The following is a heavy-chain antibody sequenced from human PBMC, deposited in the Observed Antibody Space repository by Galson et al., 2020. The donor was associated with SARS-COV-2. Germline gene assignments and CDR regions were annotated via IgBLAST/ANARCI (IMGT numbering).Heavy chain of an antibody. J-gene: IGHJ6*02. CDR2: IRGSGDST. CDR3: AKSLGYDFYYGRDV. Sequence: GGSLRLSCAASGFTLGSYAMNWVRQTPGKGLEWVSIIRGSGDSTNYADSVKGRFTISRDKSKNTLSLQMNSLRAEDTAVYYCAKSLGYDFYYGRDVWGQGTTVTVSS. V-gene: IGHV3-23*01. CDR1: GFTLGSYA.